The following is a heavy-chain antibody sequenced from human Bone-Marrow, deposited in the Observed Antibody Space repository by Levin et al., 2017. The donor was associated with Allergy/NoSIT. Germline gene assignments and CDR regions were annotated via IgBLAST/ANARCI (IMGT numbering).Heavy chain of an antibody. CDR3: ARAVTYYDFWSGYLPFDS. Sequence: KVSGPTLVKPTQTLTLTCTFSGFSLSTTGVGVGWIRQPPGKALEWLAIIYWDDDKRYSPSLKSRLTITKDTSKTQVVLTMTNMDPVDTATYYCARAVTYYDFWSGYLPFDSWGQGTLVTVSS. V-gene: IGHV2-5*02. CDR2: IYWDDDK. J-gene: IGHJ4*02. CDR1: GFSLSTTGVG. D-gene: IGHD3-3*01.